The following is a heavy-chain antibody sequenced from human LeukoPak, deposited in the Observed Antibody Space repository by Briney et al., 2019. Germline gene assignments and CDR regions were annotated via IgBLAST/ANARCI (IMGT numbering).Heavy chain of an antibody. V-gene: IGHV3-48*03. CDR2: ISSSGGTI. CDR3: ARVHEYYYGSGPFDY. Sequence: GGSLRLSCAASGFTFSSYEMNWVRQAPGKGLEWVSYISSSGGTIYYADSVKGRFTISRDNAKNSLYLQMNSLRAEDTAVYYCARVHEYYYGSGPFDYWGQGTLVTVSS. CDR1: GFTFSSYE. J-gene: IGHJ4*02. D-gene: IGHD3-10*01.